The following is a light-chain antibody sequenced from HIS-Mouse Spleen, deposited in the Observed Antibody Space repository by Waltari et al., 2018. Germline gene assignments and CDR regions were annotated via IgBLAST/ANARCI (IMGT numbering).Light chain of an antibody. V-gene: IGLV3-21*03. J-gene: IGLJ1*01. CDR2: DDS. CDR3: QVWDSSSDHYV. CDR1: NIGSKR. Sequence: SYVLTQPPSVSVAPGKTARITGGGNNIGSKRVHGYQQKPGQAPVLVVYDDSARPSGIPERFSGSNSGNTATLTISRVEAGDEADYYCQVWDSSSDHYVFGTGTKVTVL.